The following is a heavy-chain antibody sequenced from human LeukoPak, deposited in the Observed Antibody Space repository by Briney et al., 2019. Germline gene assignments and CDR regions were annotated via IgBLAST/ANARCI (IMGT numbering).Heavy chain of an antibody. CDR3: ARGEHSVDS. J-gene: IGHJ4*02. CDR1: GGAIRSHY. CDR2: IYSSGYT. D-gene: IGHD1/OR15-1a*01. Sequence: SETLSLTCTVSGGAIRSHYWNWIRQPAGKGLEWIGRIYSSGYTNDNPFLKSRSTMSVDMSKNQFSLRLNSVTAADTAVYYCARGEHSVDSWGQGMLVTVSS. V-gene: IGHV4-4*07.